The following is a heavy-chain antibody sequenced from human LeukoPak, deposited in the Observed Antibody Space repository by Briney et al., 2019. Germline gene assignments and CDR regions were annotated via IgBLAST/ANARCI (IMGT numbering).Heavy chain of an antibody. J-gene: IGHJ4*02. CDR2: VYYSGST. D-gene: IGHD3-22*01. Sequence: PSETLSLTCTVSGGSIRNYYWSWIRQPPGKGLEWIAYVYYSGSTMYSPSLKGRVSVSIDTSENQFSLNLSSVTAPDTAVYCCARGVYDINGYFFDYWGQGTLVTVSS. V-gene: IGHV4-59*01. CDR1: GGSIRNYY. CDR3: ARGVYDINGYFFDY.